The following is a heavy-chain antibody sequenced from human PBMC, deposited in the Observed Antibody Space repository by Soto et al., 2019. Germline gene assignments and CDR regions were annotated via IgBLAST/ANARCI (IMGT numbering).Heavy chain of an antibody. V-gene: IGHV1-46*01. D-gene: IGHD5-18*01. J-gene: IGHJ4*02. Sequence: GASVKPSCKACGYTFTSYYMHWVRQAPRQGLEWMGIINPSGGSTSYAQKFQGRVTMTRDTSTSTVYMELNSLRAEDTAVYYCARDQPGYSYGYGLGYWGQGTLVTVSS. CDR3: ARDQPGYSYGYGLGY. CDR1: GYTFTSYY. CDR2: INPSGGST.